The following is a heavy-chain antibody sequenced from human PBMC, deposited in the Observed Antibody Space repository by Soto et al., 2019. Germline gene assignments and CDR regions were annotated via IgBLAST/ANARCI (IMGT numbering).Heavy chain of an antibody. CDR1: GGSVSSGSYY. CDR2: IYYSGST. V-gene: IGHV4-61*01. CDR3: ARNRAYGSGSYYKKSPLDY. J-gene: IGHJ4*02. Sequence: SETLSLTCTVSGGSVSSGSYYWSWIRQPPGKGLEWIGYIYYSGSTNYNPSLKSRVTISVDTSKNQFSLKVSSATAADTAVYYCARNRAYGSGSYYKKSPLDYWGQGTLVTVSS. D-gene: IGHD3-10*01.